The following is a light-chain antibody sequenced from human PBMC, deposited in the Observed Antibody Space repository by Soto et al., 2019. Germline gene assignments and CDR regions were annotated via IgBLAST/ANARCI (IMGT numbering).Light chain of an antibody. CDR2: KAS. CDR1: QSISSW. J-gene: IGKJ4*01. V-gene: IGKV1-5*03. Sequence: DIQMTQSPSTLSASVGDRVTITCRASQSISSWLAWYQQKPGKAPKLLIHKASSLESGVPSRFSGSGSGTEFTLTISNLQPDDFATYYCQQYNSYPLTVGGGTKVEIK. CDR3: QQYNSYPLT.